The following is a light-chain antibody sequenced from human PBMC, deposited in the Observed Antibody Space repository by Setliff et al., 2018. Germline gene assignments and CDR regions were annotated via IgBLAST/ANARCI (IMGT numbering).Light chain of an antibody. Sequence: DIVLTQSPGTLSLSPGGRATLSCRASQSVSSTYLAWYQQKPGQAPRLLIYGVSSRATGIPDRFSGSGSGTDFTLTISRLEPEDFAVYYCQQYGSSSPLTFGGGTKVDIK. V-gene: IGKV3-20*01. CDR3: QQYGSSSPLT. CDR2: GVS. CDR1: QSVSSTY. J-gene: IGKJ4*01.